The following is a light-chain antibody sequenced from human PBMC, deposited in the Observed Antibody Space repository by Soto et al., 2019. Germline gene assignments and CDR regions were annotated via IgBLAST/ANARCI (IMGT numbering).Light chain of an antibody. CDR1: QSVSSSY. CDR2: GAS. Sequence: EIELTQSPGTLSVSLGERVTLSCRASQSVSSSYLAWYQQKPGQAPRLLIYGASSRDTGIPDRFSGSGSGTDFTLTISRLQPEDFAVYYCQQYSSSPRAFGQGTKVDI. V-gene: IGKV3-20*01. CDR3: QQYSSSPRA. J-gene: IGKJ1*01.